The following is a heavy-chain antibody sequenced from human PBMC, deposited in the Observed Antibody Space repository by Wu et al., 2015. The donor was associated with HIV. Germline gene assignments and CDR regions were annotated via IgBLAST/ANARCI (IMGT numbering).Heavy chain of an antibody. D-gene: IGHD3-10*01. Sequence: QVQLVQSGAEVKKPGASVKVSCKASGYTFTGYYMHWVRQAPGQGLEWMGWINPNSGGTNYAQKFQGRVTMTRDTSISTAYMELSRLRSDDTAVYYCARDTYYGSGREGFDYWGQGTLVTVSS. CDR2: INPNSGGT. V-gene: IGHV1-2*02. J-gene: IGHJ4*02. CDR1: GYTFTGYY. CDR3: ARDTYYGSGREGFDY.